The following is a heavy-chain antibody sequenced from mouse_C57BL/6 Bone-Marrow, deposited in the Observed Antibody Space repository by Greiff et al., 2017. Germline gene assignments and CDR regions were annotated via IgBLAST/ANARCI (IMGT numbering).Heavy chain of an antibody. CDR3: ARLPYYYGRGDGWFAY. J-gene: IGHJ3*01. D-gene: IGHD1-1*01. V-gene: IGHV5-6*01. CDR1: GFTLSSHG. CDR2: ISSGGSYT. Sequence: EVQVVESGGDLVKPGGSLKLSCAASGFTLSSHGMSLVRPTPDTRLEWVGTISSGGSYTYYPDSVKGRFTISRDNAKHTLYLQMSSLKFEDTAMYYCARLPYYYGRGDGWFAYWGQGTLVTVSA.